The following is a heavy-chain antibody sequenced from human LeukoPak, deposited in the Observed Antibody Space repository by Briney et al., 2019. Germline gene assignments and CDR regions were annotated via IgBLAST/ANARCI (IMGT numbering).Heavy chain of an antibody. CDR3: ARDLGWPPLDAFDI. Sequence: KPGGSLRLSCAASGFTFSDYYMSWIRQAPGKGLEWVSYISSSGSTIYYADSVKVRFTISRDNAKNSLYLEMNSLRAEDMAVYYCARDLGWPPLDAFDIWGQGTMVTVSS. CDR1: GFTFSDYY. D-gene: IGHD2-15*01. V-gene: IGHV3-11*01. J-gene: IGHJ3*02. CDR2: ISSSGSTI.